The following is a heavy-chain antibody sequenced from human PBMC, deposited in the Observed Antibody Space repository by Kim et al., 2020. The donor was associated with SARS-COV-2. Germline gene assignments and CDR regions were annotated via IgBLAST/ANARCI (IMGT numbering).Heavy chain of an antibody. J-gene: IGHJ5*02. V-gene: IGHV4-34*01. CDR3: ARASYGSGSYYTTHYQFDP. CDR2: INHSGST. D-gene: IGHD3-10*01. CDR1: GGSFSGYY. Sequence: SETLSLTCAVYGGSFSGYYWSWVRQPPGKGLEWIGEINHSGSTNYNPSLKSRVTISVDTSKNQFSLKLSSGTAADTAEYYCARASYGSGSYYTTHYQFDPWGQGTLVTVSS.